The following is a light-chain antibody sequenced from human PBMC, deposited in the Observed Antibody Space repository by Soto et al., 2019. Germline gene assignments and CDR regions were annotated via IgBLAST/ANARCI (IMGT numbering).Light chain of an antibody. CDR1: QSISNY. Sequence: DIQMTQSPSSLSASVGDSVTITCRASQSISNYLNWYQQKPGKAPKFLIYAASSLQSGVPSRFSGSGSVTDFTLTISSLQPEDFSTYYCQQSYITPYTFGQGTKLEIK. J-gene: IGKJ2*01. V-gene: IGKV1-39*01. CDR3: QQSYITPYT. CDR2: AAS.